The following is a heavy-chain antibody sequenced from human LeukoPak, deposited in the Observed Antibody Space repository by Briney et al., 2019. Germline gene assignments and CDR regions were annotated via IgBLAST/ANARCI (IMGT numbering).Heavy chain of an antibody. J-gene: IGHJ4*02. Sequence: PGGSLRLSCAASGVTVSSYWMHWVRQAPGKGLVWVSRINSDGSSTSYADSVKGRFTISRDNAKNTLYLQMNSLRAEDTAVYYCARGPYYDFWSGYTLFDYWGQGTLVTVSS. CDR3: ARGPYYDFWSGYTLFDY. CDR1: GVTVSSYW. CDR2: INSDGSST. V-gene: IGHV3-74*01. D-gene: IGHD3-3*01.